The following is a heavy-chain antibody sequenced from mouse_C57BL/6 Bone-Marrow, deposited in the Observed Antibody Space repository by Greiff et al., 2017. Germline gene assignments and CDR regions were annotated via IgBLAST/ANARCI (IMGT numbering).Heavy chain of an antibody. J-gene: IGHJ1*03. CDR3: ARGDGNYGRYFDV. CDR1: GYSITSGYY. V-gene: IGHV3-6*01. CDR2: ISDDGSN. Sequence: EVQLQESGPGLVKPSQSLSLTCSVTGYSITSGYYWNWIRQFPGNKLEWVGYISDDGSNNYNPTLKNRISITRDTSKNQFFLKLNSVTTEDTATYYCARGDGNYGRYFDVWGTGTTVTVSS. D-gene: IGHD2-1*01.